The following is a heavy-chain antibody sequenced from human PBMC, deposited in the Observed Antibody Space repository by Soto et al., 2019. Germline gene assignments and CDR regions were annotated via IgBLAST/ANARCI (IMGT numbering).Heavy chain of an antibody. CDR3: ARVSNVVLRFSFRFDP. J-gene: IGHJ5*02. Sequence: QVQLQESGPGLVKPSQTLSLTCTVSGGSISSGDYCWSWIRQPPGKGLEWIGYIYYSGSTSYNPSLKSRVTISVDTSKNQFSLKLSSVTAADTAVYYCARVSNVVLRFSFRFDPWGQGTLVTVSS. CDR2: IYYSGST. V-gene: IGHV4-30-4*01. D-gene: IGHD3-3*01. CDR1: GGSISSGDYC.